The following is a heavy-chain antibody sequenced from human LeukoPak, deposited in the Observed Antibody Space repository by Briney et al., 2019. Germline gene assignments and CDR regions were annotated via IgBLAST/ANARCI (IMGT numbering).Heavy chain of an antibody. V-gene: IGHV4-34*01. J-gene: IGHJ4*02. CDR1: GGSFSGYY. Sequence: SETLSLTCAVYGGSFSGYYWSWIRQPPGKGLEWIGEINHSGSTNYNPSLKSRVTISVDTSKDQFSLKLSSVTAADTAVYYCASLLDTLNYDFWSGYLDYWGQATLVTVSS. D-gene: IGHD3-3*01. CDR2: INHSGST. CDR3: ASLLDTLNYDFWSGYLDY.